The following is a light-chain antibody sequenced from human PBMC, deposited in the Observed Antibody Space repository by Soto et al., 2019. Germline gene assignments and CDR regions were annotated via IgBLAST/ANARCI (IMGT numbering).Light chain of an antibody. J-gene: IGLJ1*01. V-gene: IGLV9-49*03. Sequence: QLVLTQPPSASASLGASVTLTCTLTSDSSNYKVDWYQQRPGKGPRFVMRVGPGGIVGSKGDGIPDRFSVLGSGLNRYLTIKNIQEDDEADYHCGADHGSGTKFVYVFGAGTKVTV. CDR3: GADHGSGTKFVYV. CDR1: SDSSNYK. CDR2: VGPGGIVG.